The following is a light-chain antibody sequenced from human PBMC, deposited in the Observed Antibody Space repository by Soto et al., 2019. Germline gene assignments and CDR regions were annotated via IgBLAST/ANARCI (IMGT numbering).Light chain of an antibody. CDR3: QQYNSWT. CDR2: KVS. Sequence: DIQMTQSPSTLSASVGDRVTITCRASQSISRLLAWYQQKPGKAPKLLIYKVSNLESGVPSRFNGSVSGTEFTLTITSLQPDDFATYYCQQYNSWTFGQGTKVEIK. V-gene: IGKV1-5*03. J-gene: IGKJ1*01. CDR1: QSISRL.